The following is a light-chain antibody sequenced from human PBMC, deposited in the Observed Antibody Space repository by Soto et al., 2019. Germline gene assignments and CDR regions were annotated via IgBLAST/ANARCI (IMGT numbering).Light chain of an antibody. J-gene: IGKJ4*01. CDR2: KVS. CDR3: MQGAHWPLT. V-gene: IGKV2-30*01. CDR1: QSLVYSDGNTY. Sequence: DVVMTQSPLSLPVTLGQPASISCRSSQSLVYSDGNTYLSWFQQRPGQSPRRLIYKVSNRDSGVPDRFSGSGSVTDFTLKISRVEAEDVGVYYCMQGAHWPLTFGGGTKVRSN.